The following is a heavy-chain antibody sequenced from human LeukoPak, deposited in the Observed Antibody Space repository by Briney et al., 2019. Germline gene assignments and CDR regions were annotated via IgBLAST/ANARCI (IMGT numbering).Heavy chain of an antibody. V-gene: IGHV1-18*01. J-gene: IGHJ4*02. CDR2: ISAYNGNT. Sequence: ASVKVSCKASGHTFTSYGISWVRQAPGQGLEWMGWISAYNGNTNYAQKLQGRVSMTTDTSTSTGYMELRSLRSDDTAVYYCARHNPIAAAGTGFDYWGQGTLVTVSS. CDR3: ARHNPIAAAGTGFDY. CDR1: GHTFTSYG. D-gene: IGHD6-13*01.